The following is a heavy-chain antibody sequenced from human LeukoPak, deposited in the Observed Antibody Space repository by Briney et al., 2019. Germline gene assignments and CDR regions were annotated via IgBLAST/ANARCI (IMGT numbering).Heavy chain of an antibody. CDR3: ARDRKTKRVTYYYDSSGCYQGEAFDI. CDR2: IYHSGST. V-gene: IGHV4-4*02. Sequence: PSETLSLTCAVSGGSISSSNWWSWVRQPPGKGLEWIGEIYHSGSTNYNPSLKSRVTISVDKSKNQFSLKLSSVTAADTAVYYCARDRKTKRVTYYYDSSGCYQGEAFDIWGQGTMVTVSS. J-gene: IGHJ3*02. CDR1: GGSISSSNW. D-gene: IGHD3-22*01.